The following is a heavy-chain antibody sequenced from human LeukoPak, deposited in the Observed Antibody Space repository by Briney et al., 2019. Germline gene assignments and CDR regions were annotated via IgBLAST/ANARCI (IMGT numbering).Heavy chain of an antibody. D-gene: IGHD3-22*01. Sequence: PSETLSLTCTVSGDSISSGDYYWSWIRQPAGKGLEWIGRISSSGSTNYNPSLKSRVTISVDTSKNQFSLKLSSVTAADTAVYFCARGPYSYDSSGAFNIWGQGTMVTVSS. J-gene: IGHJ3*02. CDR2: ISSSGST. CDR1: GDSISSGDYY. V-gene: IGHV4-61*02. CDR3: ARGPYSYDSSGAFNI.